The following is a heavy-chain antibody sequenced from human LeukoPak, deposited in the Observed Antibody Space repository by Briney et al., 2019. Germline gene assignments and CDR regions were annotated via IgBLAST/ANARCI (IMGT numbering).Heavy chain of an antibody. Sequence: GGSLRLCCAASGFTFSNYWMHWVRQAPGKGLVWVSRIKSDESSTDYADSVKGRFTISRDNAKNTLFLQMNSLRADDTAIYFCTGHSARGWYVWGQGTTVTVSS. D-gene: IGHD3-3*02. V-gene: IGHV3-74*01. CDR1: GFTFSNYW. CDR3: TGHSARGWYV. CDR2: IKSDESST. J-gene: IGHJ6*02.